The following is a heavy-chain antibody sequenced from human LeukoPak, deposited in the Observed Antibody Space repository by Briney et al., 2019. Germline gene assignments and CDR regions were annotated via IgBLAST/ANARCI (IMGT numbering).Heavy chain of an antibody. J-gene: IGHJ6*02. CDR3: ARVDTAVVGYYYGMDV. Sequence: QPGGSLRLPCAASGLTVSSNYMSWVRQAPGKGLEWVSVIYSGGSTYYADSVKGRFTISRDNSKNTLYLQMDTLRAEDTAVYYCARVDTAVVGYYYGMDVWGQGTTVTVSS. CDR1: GLTVSSNY. V-gene: IGHV3-53*01. D-gene: IGHD5-18*01. CDR2: IYSGGST.